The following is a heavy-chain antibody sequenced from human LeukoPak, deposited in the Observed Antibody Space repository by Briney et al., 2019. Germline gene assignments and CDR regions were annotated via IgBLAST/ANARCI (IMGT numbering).Heavy chain of an antibody. Sequence: ASVKVSCKASGYIFTGYYMHWVRQAPGQGLEWMGWINPNSGGTNYAQKFQGRVTMTRDTSISTAYMELSRLRSDDTAVYYCARQIPYYYDSSGYYFDYWGQGTLVTVSS. CDR1: GYIFTGYY. J-gene: IGHJ4*02. D-gene: IGHD3-22*01. CDR3: ARQIPYYYDSSGYYFDY. CDR2: INPNSGGT. V-gene: IGHV1-2*02.